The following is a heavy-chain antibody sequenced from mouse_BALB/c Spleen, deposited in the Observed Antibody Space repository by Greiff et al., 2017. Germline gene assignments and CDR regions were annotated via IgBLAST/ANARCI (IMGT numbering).Heavy chain of an antibody. CDR1: GFTFSSFG. J-gene: IGHJ4*01. V-gene: IGHV5-17*02. D-gene: IGHD2-1*01. CDR3: ARYGNPTYAMDY. CDR2: IRSGSSTI. Sequence: EVMLVESGGGLVQPGGSRKLSCAASGFTFSSFGMHWVRQAPEKGLEWVAYIRSGSSTIYYADTVKGRFTISRDNPKNTLFLQMTSLRSEDTAMYYCARYGNPTYAMDYWGQGTSVTVSS.